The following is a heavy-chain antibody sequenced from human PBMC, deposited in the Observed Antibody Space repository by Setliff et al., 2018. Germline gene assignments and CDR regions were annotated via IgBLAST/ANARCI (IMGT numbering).Heavy chain of an antibody. Sequence: PSETLSLTCTVSGDSISSSNYYWAWIRQSPGQGLEWIGNIDYSGSNYYYNPSLKSRVTISVDTSKNQFSLKLSSVTAADTAVYYCTRGPNLYGDLDSWGLGTLVTVSS. CDR2: IDYSGSNY. V-gene: IGHV4-39*02. J-gene: IGHJ4*02. CDR3: TRGPNLYGDLDS. D-gene: IGHD4-17*01. CDR1: GDSISSSNYY.